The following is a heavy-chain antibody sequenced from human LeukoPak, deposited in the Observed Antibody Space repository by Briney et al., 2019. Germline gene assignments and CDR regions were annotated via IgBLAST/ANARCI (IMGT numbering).Heavy chain of an antibody. V-gene: IGHV3-30*02. CDR3: ASGYSSGPVY. Sequence: RGSLRLSCVASGFTISSSGMYWVRQAPGKGLVWVSFIHYDGTNEYYADSVKGRLTISRDNAKNSLYLQMNSLRAEDTAVYYCASGYSSGPVYWGQGNLVTVSS. CDR1: GFTISSSG. CDR2: IHYDGTNE. D-gene: IGHD6-19*01. J-gene: IGHJ4*02.